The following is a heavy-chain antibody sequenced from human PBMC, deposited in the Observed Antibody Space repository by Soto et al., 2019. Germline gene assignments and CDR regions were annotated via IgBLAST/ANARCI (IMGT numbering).Heavy chain of an antibody. D-gene: IGHD1-1*01. CDR3: ATSFITTVGTTA. CDR1: GFTFSNFG. V-gene: IGHV3-48*01. CDR2: ISSSSTTL. J-gene: IGHJ4*02. Sequence: EVQLVESGGGLVQPGGSLRLSCEASGFTFSNFGIKWVRQAPGQGLEWVSHISSSSTTLYYAESVKGRFTISRDNAKNSLYLQMSSLRGEDTAVYYCATSFITTVGTTAWGQGTLVNVSS.